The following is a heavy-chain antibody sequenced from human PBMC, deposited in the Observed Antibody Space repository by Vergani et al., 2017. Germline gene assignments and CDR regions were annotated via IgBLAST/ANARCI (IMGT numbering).Heavy chain of an antibody. D-gene: IGHD3-3*01. Sequence: QVQLVQSGAEVKKPGASVKVSCKASGYTFTSYYMHWVRQAPGQGLEWMGIINPSGGSTSYAQKFQGRVTMTRDTYTSTVYMELSSLRSEDTAVYYCAGGGYYDFWGGYYETRYDFDYWGQGTLVTVSS. CDR3: AGGGYYDFWGGYYETRYDFDY. V-gene: IGHV1-46*01. CDR1: GYTFTSYY. J-gene: IGHJ4*02. CDR2: INPSGGST.